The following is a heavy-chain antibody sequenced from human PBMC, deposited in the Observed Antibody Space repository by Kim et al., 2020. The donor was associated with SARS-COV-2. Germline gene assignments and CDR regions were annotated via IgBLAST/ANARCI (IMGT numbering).Heavy chain of an antibody. Sequence: GGSLRLSCAASEFTFSSYAMSWVRQAPGKGLEWVSSISGSGGNTYYADSVKGRFTISRDNSKNTLYLQMNSLRAEDTAVYYCAKDRLHGNYYYGMDVWGQGTTVTVS. CDR1: EFTFSSYA. CDR3: AKDRLHGNYYYGMDV. CDR2: ISGSGGNT. V-gene: IGHV3-23*01. J-gene: IGHJ6*02.